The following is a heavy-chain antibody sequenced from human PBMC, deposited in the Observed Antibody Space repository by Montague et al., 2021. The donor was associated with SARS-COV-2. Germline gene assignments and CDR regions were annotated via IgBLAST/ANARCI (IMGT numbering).Heavy chain of an antibody. CDR1: GGSITDRTYY. J-gene: IGHJ4*02. CDR3: ARHWGIAAAGN. Sequence: ETLSLTCSVSGGSITDRTYYWGCIRQSPGKGLEWIGAINYSGSTXYNPSLKSRVTVSLDTAKNQLSLKMTSVTAADTAVYYCARHWGIAAAGNWGQGTLVTVSS. CDR2: INYSGST. V-gene: IGHV4-39*01. D-gene: IGHD6-13*01.